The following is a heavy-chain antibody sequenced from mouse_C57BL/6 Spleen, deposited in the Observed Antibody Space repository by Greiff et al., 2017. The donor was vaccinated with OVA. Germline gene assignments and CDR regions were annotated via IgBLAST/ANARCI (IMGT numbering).Heavy chain of an antibody. J-gene: IGHJ4*01. Sequence: QVQLQQSGAELVRPGASVKLSCKASGYTFTDYYINWVKQRPGQGLEWIARIYPGSGNTYYNEKFKGKATLTAEKSSSTAYMQLSSLTSEDSAVYFGARRDGNYGDYYAMDDWGQGTSVTVSS. V-gene: IGHV1-76*01. D-gene: IGHD2-1*01. CDR2: IYPGSGNT. CDR1: GYTFTDYY. CDR3: ARRDGNYGDYYAMDD.